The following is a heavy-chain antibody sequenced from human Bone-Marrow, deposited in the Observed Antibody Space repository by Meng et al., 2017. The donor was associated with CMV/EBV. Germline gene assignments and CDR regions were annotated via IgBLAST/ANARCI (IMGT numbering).Heavy chain of an antibody. CDR3: AREVAYYDILTGYYTGYYYYGMDV. CDR1: GYSISSSSYY. V-gene: IGHV4-39*07. J-gene: IGHJ6*02. CDR2: IYYSGST. D-gene: IGHD3-9*01. Sequence: SETLSLTCTVSGYSISSSSYYWGWIRQPPGKGLEWIGSIYYSGSTYYNPSLKSRVTISVDTSKNQFSLKLSSVTAADTAVYYCAREVAYYDILTGYYTGYYYYGMDVWGQGTTVTVSS.